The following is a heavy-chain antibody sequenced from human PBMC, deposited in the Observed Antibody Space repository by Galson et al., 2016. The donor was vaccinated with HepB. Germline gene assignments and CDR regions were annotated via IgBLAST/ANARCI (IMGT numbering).Heavy chain of an antibody. CDR2: IYPDNSDT. D-gene: IGHD3-22*01. Sequence: QSGAEVKKLGESLKISCKVSGYSFNKYWIVWVRQMPGRGLEWMGIIYPDNSDTKYSPSFQGQVTISADKSINTAYLQWSSLKASDTAMYYCASPACVTTWGSPPPYFDHWGQGTLVTVSS. CDR1: GYSFNKYW. J-gene: IGHJ4*02. V-gene: IGHV5-51*01. CDR3: ASPACVTTWGSPPPYFDH.